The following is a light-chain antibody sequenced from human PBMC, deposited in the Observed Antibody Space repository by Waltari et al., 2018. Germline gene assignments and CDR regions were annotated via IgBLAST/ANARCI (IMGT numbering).Light chain of an antibody. CDR2: GAT. J-gene: IGKJ4*01. Sequence: DIQLIQSPSSVSASVGDRVTITCRASQAVTSRLAWYQQKPGRAPRLLIFGATTLLSGVPSRFSGSGSGTDFTLTISSLQPEDYATYFCQQGSSFPLTFGGGTMV. CDR3: QQGSSFPLT. CDR1: QAVTSR. V-gene: IGKV1-12*01.